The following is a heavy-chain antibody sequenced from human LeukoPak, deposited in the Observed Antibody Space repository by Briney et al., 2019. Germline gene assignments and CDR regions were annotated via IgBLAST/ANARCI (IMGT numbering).Heavy chain of an antibody. D-gene: IGHD6-19*01. CDR3: ARHRVPRLVPFDY. CDR2: INHSGST. J-gene: IGHJ4*02. V-gene: IGHV4-34*01. Sequence: SETLSLTCAVYGGSFSGYYWSWIRQPPGKGLEWIGEINHSGSTNYNPSLKSRVTISVDTSKNQFSLKLSSVTAADTAVYYCARHRVPRLVPFDYWGQGTLVTVSS. CDR1: GGSFSGYY.